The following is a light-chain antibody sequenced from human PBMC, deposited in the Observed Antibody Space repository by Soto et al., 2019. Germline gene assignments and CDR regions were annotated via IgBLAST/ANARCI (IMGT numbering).Light chain of an antibody. J-gene: IGKJ5*01. CDR3: QQRKLWPPTN. CDR2: DAF. V-gene: IGKV3-11*01. Sequence: EIVLTQSPATLSLSPGERATLSCRASQSVERYLAWYQQKPGQDPRLLIYDAFNRATGIPARFSGSGSGTDFTLTISRLEPEDFAVYYCQQRKLWPPTNFGQGTRLEIK. CDR1: QSVERY.